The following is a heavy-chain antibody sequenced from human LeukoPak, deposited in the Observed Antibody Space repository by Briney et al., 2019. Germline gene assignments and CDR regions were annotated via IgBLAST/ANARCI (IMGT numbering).Heavy chain of an antibody. CDR3: ARDGYYGSGSYSRVLDY. V-gene: IGHV4-39*07. Sequence: SETLSLTCTVSGGSISSSSYYWGWIRQPPGTGLEWIGSIYYSGSTYYNPSLKSRVTISVDTSKNQFSLKLSSVTAADTAVYYCARDGYYGSGSYSRVLDYWGQGTLVTVSS. D-gene: IGHD3-10*01. J-gene: IGHJ4*02. CDR1: GGSISSSSYY. CDR2: IYYSGST.